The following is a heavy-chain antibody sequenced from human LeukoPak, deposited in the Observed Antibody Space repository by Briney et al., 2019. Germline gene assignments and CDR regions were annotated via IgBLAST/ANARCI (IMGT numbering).Heavy chain of an antibody. V-gene: IGHV3-23*01. D-gene: IGHD2-15*01. CDR2: ISGSGGST. Sequence: GGSLRLSCAASGFTFSSYAMQWVRQAPGKGLEWVSGISGSGGSTYYADSVKGRFTISRDSSKNTLYLQMNSLRVEDTAVYYCAKAETTGGSCYSPSDFWGQGTLVTVSS. J-gene: IGHJ4*02. CDR1: GFTFSSYA. CDR3: AKAETTGGSCYSPSDF.